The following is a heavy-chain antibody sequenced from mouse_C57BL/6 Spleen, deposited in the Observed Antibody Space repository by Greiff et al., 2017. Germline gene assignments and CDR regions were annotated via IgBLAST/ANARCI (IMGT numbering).Heavy chain of an antibody. V-gene: IGHV1-82*01. CDR3: ASSIYSYFDY. CDR1: GYAFSSSW. Sequence: VQLQESGPELVKPGASVKISCKASGYAFSSSWMNWVKQRPGKGLEWIGRIYPGDGDTNYNGKFKGKATLTADKSSSTAYMQLSSLTSEDSAVYFCASSIYSYFDYWGQGTTLTVSS. D-gene: IGHD2-1*01. CDR2: IYPGDGDT. J-gene: IGHJ2*01.